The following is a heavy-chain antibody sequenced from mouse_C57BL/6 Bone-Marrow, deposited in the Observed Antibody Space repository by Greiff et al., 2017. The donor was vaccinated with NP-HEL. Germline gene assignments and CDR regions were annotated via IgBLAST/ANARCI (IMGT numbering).Heavy chain of an antibody. CDR2: IHPNSGST. D-gene: IGHD3-3*01. Sequence: PGQGLEWIGMIHPNSGSTNYNEKFKSKATLTVDKSSSTAYMQLSSLTSEDSAVYYCARARDVYWGQGTTLTVSS. CDR3: ARARDVY. J-gene: IGHJ2*01. V-gene: IGHV1-64*01.